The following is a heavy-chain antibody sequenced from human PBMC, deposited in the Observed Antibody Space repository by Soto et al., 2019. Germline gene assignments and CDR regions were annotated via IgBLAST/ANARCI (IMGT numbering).Heavy chain of an antibody. CDR1: GYTFTSYY. V-gene: IGHV1-46*03. Sequence: QVQLVQSGAEVKKPGASVKVSCKASGYTFTSYYMHWVRQAPGQGLEWMGIINPSGGSTSYAQKVQGRVTMTRDTSTSTVYMELSSLRSEDTAVYYCARDGSGWYRFEFPLTYFDYWGQGTLVTVSS. CDR3: ARDGSGWYRFEFPLTYFDY. J-gene: IGHJ4*02. CDR2: INPSGGST. D-gene: IGHD6-19*01.